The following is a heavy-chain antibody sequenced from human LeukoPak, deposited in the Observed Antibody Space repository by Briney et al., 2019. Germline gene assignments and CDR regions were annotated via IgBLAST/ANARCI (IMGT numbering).Heavy chain of an antibody. Sequence: PGGSLRLSCAAPGFTFSDHHLAWVRQAPGKGLEWVGRSRSKARGYATEYAASVKGRFIISRDESNNLLSLEMTSLKIEDTAVYYCARDGAEGDDSAFDVWGQGTMVTVSS. V-gene: IGHV3-72*01. J-gene: IGHJ3*01. D-gene: IGHD3-22*01. CDR2: SRSKARGYAT. CDR3: ARDGAEGDDSAFDV. CDR1: GFTFSDHH.